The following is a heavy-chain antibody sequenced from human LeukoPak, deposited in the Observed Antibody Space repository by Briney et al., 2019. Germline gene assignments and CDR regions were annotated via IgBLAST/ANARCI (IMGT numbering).Heavy chain of an antibody. J-gene: IGHJ5*02. CDR3: ARHRSDTGGKKGVNWFDP. CDR2: LYFGGTT. CDR1: GGSIKNYY. V-gene: IGHV4-59*01. Sequence: SETLSLTCSVSGGSIKNYYWSWLRHPPGKGLERPGNLYFGGTTAYNSSLKSRLTISVDTFKNQLSLNLQSVTAADTATYYCARHRSDTGGKKGVNWFDPWGQGTLVTVSS. D-gene: IGHD4-23*01.